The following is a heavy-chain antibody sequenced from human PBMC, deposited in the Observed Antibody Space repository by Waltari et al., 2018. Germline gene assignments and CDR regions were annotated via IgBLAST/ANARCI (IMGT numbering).Heavy chain of an antibody. CDR2: ISAYNGNT. CDR3: ARGVYDSSRYYLHDAFDF. D-gene: IGHD3-22*01. Sequence: QGQLVQSGAEVKKPGASVKVSCKASGYTFTSYGINWVRQAPGQGLEWLGWISAYNGNTHYAKKLQGRVTMTTDTSTSTAYMELRSLRSDDTAVYYCARGVYDSSRYYLHDAFDFWGQGTMVTVSS. CDR1: GYTFTSYG. J-gene: IGHJ3*01. V-gene: IGHV1-18*01.